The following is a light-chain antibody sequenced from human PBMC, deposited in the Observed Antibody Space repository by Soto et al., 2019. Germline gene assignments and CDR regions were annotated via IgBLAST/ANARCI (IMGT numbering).Light chain of an antibody. V-gene: IGLV2-8*01. CDR1: SSDVGAYNY. CDR2: EVS. CDR3: TSYAGSNIWV. Sequence: QSVLTQPPSASGSPGQSVTISCTGTSSDVGAYNYVSWYQQDPGKAPKLLIYEVSKRPSGVPDRFSGSKPGKTASLTVSGLQPEEAADDYGTSYAGSNIWVFGGGSKVTV. J-gene: IGLJ3*02.